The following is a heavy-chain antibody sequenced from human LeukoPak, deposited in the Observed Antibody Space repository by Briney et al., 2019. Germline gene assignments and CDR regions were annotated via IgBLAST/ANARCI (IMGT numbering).Heavy chain of an antibody. D-gene: IGHD5-12*01. J-gene: IGHJ4*02. V-gene: IGHV1-46*01. CDR3: ARTSHYVDIAATIPYGIYYFDY. CDR2: INPGGGNT. Sequence: ASVKVSCKASGYTFTNYYMHWVRQAPGQGLEWMGLINPGGGNTNYAQNFQGRVTMTTDTSTSTAYMELRSLRSDDTAVYYCARTSHYVDIAATIPYGIYYFDYWGQGTLVTVSS. CDR1: GYTFTNYY.